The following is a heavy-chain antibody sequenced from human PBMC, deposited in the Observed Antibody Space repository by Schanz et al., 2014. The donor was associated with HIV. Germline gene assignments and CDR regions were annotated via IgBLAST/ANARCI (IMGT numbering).Heavy chain of an antibody. CDR2: INPNSGGT. Sequence: QMQLVQSGAEVKKPGSSVKVSCKASGGSFSSSTISWVRQAPGQGLEWMGWINPNSGGTNYAQKFQGRVTIIADESTSTAYMELRSLRSDDTAVYYCARVSARIAGTRNYYYYGMDVWGQGTTVTVSS. CDR1: GGSFSSST. J-gene: IGHJ6*02. V-gene: IGHV1-69*01. D-gene: IGHD6-13*01. CDR3: ARVSARIAGTRNYYYYGMDV.